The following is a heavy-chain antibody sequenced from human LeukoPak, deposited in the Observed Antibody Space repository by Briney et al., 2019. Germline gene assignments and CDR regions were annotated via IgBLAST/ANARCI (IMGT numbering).Heavy chain of an antibody. CDR3: AGVMRGAFDT. J-gene: IGHJ3*02. CDR1: GFTVSSND. Sequence: PGGSLRLSCAASGFTVSSNDMTWVRQAPGKGLEWVSVLYSGGNTYSADSVKGRFTTSRDNSKNTVYLQLNSLRAEDTAVYYCAGVMRGAFDTWGQGTLATVSS. CDR2: LYSGGNT. V-gene: IGHV3-53*01.